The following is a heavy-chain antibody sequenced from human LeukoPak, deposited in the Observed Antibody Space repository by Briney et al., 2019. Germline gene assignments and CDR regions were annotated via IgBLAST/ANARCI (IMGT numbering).Heavy chain of an antibody. V-gene: IGHV3-7*01. Sequence: PGGSLRLSCAASAFTLSGYWMTWVRQAPGKGLEWVANINRDGSGEHYVDSVKGRFTISRDNARNSLFLQMDSLRAEDTALYFCARDDGGRYSAGWYDAFDIWGPGTMVTVSS. D-gene: IGHD6-13*01. J-gene: IGHJ3*02. CDR3: ARDDGGRYSAGWYDAFDI. CDR1: AFTLSGYW. CDR2: INRDGSGE.